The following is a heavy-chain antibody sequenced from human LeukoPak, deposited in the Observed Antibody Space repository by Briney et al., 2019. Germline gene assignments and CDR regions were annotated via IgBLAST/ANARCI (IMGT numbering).Heavy chain of an antibody. V-gene: IGHV3-72*01. CDR3: ASALKSTGTTTVVDY. CDR2: IRNKANSYTT. D-gene: IGHD1-1*01. CDR1: GFSFSDLY. J-gene: IGHJ4*02. Sequence: PGGSLRLSCAASGFSFSDLYMDWVRQAPGKGLEWVGRIRNKANSYTTEYAASVKGRFTISRDDSKNSLYLQMNSLKTEDTAVYYCASALKSTGTTTVVDYWGQGTLVTVSS.